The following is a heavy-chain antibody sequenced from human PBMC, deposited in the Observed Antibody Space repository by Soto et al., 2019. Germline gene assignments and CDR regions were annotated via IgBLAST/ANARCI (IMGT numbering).Heavy chain of an antibody. J-gene: IGHJ4*02. Sequence: QVQLVQSAAEVKKPGASVKVSCKASGYTFTNFAIHWVRQAPGQRPEWVGWINVDNGNTKYSEKFQGRVSISRDTTASTVYMELTTLRSEDTAIYYCARAHTFFEWLLWGQGTLVTVSS. CDR2: INVDNGNT. CDR1: GYTFTNFA. D-gene: IGHD3-3*02. V-gene: IGHV1-3*01. CDR3: ARAHTFFEWLL.